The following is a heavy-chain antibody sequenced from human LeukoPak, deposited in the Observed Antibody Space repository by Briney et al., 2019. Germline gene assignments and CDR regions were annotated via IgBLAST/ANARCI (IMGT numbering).Heavy chain of an antibody. V-gene: IGHV3-15*07. CDR3: ATDTFYVKGLDP. D-gene: IGHD2/OR15-2a*01. Sequence: GGSLRLSCAASGFNFDNAWMYWVRQAPGKGLEWVGRIKSKIDGGAIDYATPVKGRFTMSRDDSKKTLYLQMNSLKTEDTARYYCATDTFYVKGLDPWGQGTLVIVSS. CDR2: IKSKIDGGAI. J-gene: IGHJ5*02. CDR1: GFNFDNAW.